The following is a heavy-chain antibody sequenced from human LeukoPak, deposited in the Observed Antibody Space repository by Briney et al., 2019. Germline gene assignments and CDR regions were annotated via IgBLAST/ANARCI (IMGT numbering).Heavy chain of an antibody. CDR2: IWYDGSNK. V-gene: IGHV3-33*01. CDR3: ARDETATVTGPDY. Sequence: TGGSLRLSCAASGFTFSSYGMYWVRQAPGKGLEWVAVIWYDGSNKYYADSVKGRFTISRDNPKNTLYLQMNSLRAEDTAVYYCARDETATVTGPDYWGQGTLVTVSS. CDR1: GFTFSSYG. J-gene: IGHJ4*02. D-gene: IGHD5-18*01.